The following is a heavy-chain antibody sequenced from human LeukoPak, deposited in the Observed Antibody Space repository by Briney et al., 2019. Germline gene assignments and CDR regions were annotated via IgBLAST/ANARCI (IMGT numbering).Heavy chain of an antibody. CDR1: GGSISSSY. Sequence: SETLSLTCIVSGGSISSSYWGWIRQPAGKGLEWIGRIYSSGSTNYNPSLKSRVTMSVDTSKNQFFLKLTSVTAADTAVYYCVRGDGSGAYWFDPWGQGTLVTVSS. CDR3: VRGDGSGAYWFDP. CDR2: IYSSGST. V-gene: IGHV4-4*07. J-gene: IGHJ5*02. D-gene: IGHD3-10*01.